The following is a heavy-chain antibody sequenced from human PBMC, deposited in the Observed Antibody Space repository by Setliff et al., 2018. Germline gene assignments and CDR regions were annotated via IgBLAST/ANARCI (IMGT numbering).Heavy chain of an antibody. Sequence: SGPTLVNPTQTLTLTCTFSGFSLSTYGVSVGWIRQPPGKALEWLALIYWDDDKRYSPSLKSRVTITKDTSKNQVVLTMTGMDPVDAATYYCARTFYYDDSGSNRLLYYFDYWGQGAPGTV. V-gene: IGHV2-5*02. CDR1: GFSLSTYGVS. CDR3: ARTFYYDDSGSNRLLYYFDY. CDR2: IYWDDDK. D-gene: IGHD3-22*01. J-gene: IGHJ4*02.